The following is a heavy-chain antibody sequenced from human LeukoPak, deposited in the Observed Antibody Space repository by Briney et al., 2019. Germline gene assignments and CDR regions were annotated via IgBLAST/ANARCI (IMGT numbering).Heavy chain of an antibody. Sequence: SLKPSFAASGFTFDVYAMPWVRQAPGKGLEWVSGISWNSGSIGYADSVKGRFTISRDNAKNSLYLQMNSLRAEDTALYYCAKDIQGYYYDSSGSLSGPYFDYWGQGTLVTVSS. J-gene: IGHJ4*02. CDR2: ISWNSGSI. D-gene: IGHD3-22*01. CDR1: GFTFDVYA. CDR3: AKDIQGYYYDSSGSLSGPYFDY. V-gene: IGHV3-9*01.